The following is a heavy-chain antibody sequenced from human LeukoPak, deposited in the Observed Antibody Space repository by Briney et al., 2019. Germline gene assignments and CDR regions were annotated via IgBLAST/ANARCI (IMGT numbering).Heavy chain of an antibody. CDR1: GYSISSGSYY. CDR2: IYTSGST. V-gene: IGHV4-61*02. Sequence: SETLSLTCTVSGYSISSGSYYWSWIRQPAGKGLEWIGRIYTSGSTNYNPSLKSRVTISVDTSKNQFSLKLSSVTAADTAVYYYAKQWFGELLPRDWGQGTLVTVSS. D-gene: IGHD3-10*01. CDR3: AKQWFGELLPRD. J-gene: IGHJ4*02.